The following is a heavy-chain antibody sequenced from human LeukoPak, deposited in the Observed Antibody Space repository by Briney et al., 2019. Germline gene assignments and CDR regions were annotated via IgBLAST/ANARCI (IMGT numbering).Heavy chain of an antibody. D-gene: IGHD3-22*01. V-gene: IGHV3-7*01. CDR3: ARDAGTMIVVVNDAFDI. CDR1: GFTFSSYW. J-gene: IGHJ3*02. Sequence: GGSLRLSCAASGFTFSSYWMSWVRQAPGKGLEWVANIKQDGSEKYYVDSVKGRFTISRDNAKNSLYLQMNSLRAEDTAVYYCARDAGTMIVVVNDAFDIWGQGQWSPSLQ. CDR2: IKQDGSEK.